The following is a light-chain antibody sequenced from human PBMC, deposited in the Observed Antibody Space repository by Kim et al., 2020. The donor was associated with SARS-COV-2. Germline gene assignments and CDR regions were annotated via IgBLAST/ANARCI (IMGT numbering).Light chain of an antibody. CDR1: QSISTS. CDR3: QQSHGFPYS. V-gene: IGKV1-39*01. Sequence: SASVVERIIITCRASQSISTSLNWYQQKPGKAPNLLIYAASSLQSGVPSRFSGSGSGTDFTLTISNLQPEDFAIYYCQQSHGFPYSFGQGTKLEI. CDR2: AAS. J-gene: IGKJ2*03.